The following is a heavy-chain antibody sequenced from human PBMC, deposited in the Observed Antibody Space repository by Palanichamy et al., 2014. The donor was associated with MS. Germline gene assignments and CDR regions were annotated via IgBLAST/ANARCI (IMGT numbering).Heavy chain of an antibody. Sequence: VQLQESGPGLVKPSETLSLTCAVSGYSISSGYYWGWIRQPPRKGLEWIGSIYHSGSTYYNPSLKSRVTISVDTSKNQFSLKLSSVTAADTAVYYCARDHRDTAMVSDLTSGDGMDVWGQGTTVTVSS. CDR1: GYSISSGYY. CDR2: IYHSGST. D-gene: IGHD5-18*01. J-gene: IGHJ6*02. V-gene: IGHV4-38-2*02. CDR3: ARDHRDTAMVSDLTSGDGMDV.